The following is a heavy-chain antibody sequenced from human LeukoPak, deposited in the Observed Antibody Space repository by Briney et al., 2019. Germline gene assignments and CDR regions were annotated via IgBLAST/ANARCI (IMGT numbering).Heavy chain of an antibody. CDR3: ARINWNYFDY. CDR2: IYYSGNT. D-gene: IGHD1-20*01. CDR1: GGSISSYY. V-gene: IGHV4-59*08. Sequence: SETLSLTCTVSGGSISSYYWSWIREPPGKGLEWIGYIYYSGNTNYNPSLKSRLTMSADRSRNQFSLKLSSVTAADTAVYYCARINWNYFDYWGQGILVTVSS. J-gene: IGHJ4*02.